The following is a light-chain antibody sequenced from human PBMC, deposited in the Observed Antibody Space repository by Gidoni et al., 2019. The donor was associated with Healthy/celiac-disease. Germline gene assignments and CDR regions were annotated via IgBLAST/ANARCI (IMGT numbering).Light chain of an antibody. CDR2: EVS. Sequence: QSALTQPASVSGSPGQSITISCTGTSSDVGGYNYVSWYQQHPGKAPKLMIYEVSNRPSGVSNRFSGSKSGNTASLTISGLQAEDEADYYCSSYTSSSTWVFGGGTKLXVX. J-gene: IGLJ2*01. CDR3: SSYTSSSTWV. V-gene: IGLV2-14*01. CDR1: SSDVGGYNY.